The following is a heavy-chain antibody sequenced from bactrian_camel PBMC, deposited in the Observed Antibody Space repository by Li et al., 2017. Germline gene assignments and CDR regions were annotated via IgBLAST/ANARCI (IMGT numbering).Heavy chain of an antibody. CDR2: INSGGGTT. V-gene: IGHV3S25*01. CDR3: VRVRRWVGSPFGY. Sequence: QLVESGGGLVQPGGSLRLSCAASGFTFSSYWMYWVRQAPGKGLEWVSAINSGGGTTYYADSVKGRFTISRDNAKNTVYLQMNSLKPEDTAVYYCVRVRRWVGSPFGYWGQGTQVTVS. CDR1: GFTFSSYW. J-gene: IGHJ6*01. D-gene: IGHD5*01.